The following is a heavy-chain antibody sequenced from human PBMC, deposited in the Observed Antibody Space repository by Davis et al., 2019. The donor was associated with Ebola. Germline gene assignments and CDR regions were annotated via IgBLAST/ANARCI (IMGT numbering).Heavy chain of an antibody. CDR3: ARVPDAFDI. CDR2: IKQDGSEK. J-gene: IGHJ3*02. CDR1: GFTFSSYW. Sequence: PGGSLRLSCAVSGFTFSSYWMSWVRQAPGKGLEWVANIKQDGSEKYYVDSVKGRFTISRDNAKNSLYLQMNSLRAEDTAVYYCARVPDAFDIWGQGTMVTVSS. V-gene: IGHV3-7*01.